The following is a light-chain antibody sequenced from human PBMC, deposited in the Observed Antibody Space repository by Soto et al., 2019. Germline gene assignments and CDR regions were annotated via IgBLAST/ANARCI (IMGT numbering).Light chain of an antibody. Sequence: DIQLTQSASSLSASVGDRVTITCQASQVITNYLNWYQQKPGKAPKLLIYGISTLEIGVPPRFGGSGSGKHFTFTITGLQPEDIATYYCQQYENLPYTFGQGTKLEI. V-gene: IGKV1-33*01. CDR2: GIS. CDR3: QQYENLPYT. CDR1: QVITNY. J-gene: IGKJ2*01.